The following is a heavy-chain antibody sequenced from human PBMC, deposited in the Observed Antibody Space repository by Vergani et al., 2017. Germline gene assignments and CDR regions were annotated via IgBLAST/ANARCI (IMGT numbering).Heavy chain of an antibody. CDR3: ARDGGYCTNGVCYHYYYYYGMDV. Sequence: QVQLVQSGAEVKKPGASVKVSCKASGYTFTGYYMHWVRQAPGQGLEWMGCINPNSGGTNYAQKFQGRVTMTRDTSISTAYMELSRLRSDDTAVYYCARDGGYCTNGVCYHYYYYYGMDVWGQGTTVTVSS. V-gene: IGHV1-2*02. D-gene: IGHD2-8*01. J-gene: IGHJ6*02. CDR2: INPNSGGT. CDR1: GYTFTGYY.